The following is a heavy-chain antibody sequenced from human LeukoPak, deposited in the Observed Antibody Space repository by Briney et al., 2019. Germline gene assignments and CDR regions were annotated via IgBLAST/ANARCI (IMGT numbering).Heavy chain of an antibody. Sequence: GGSLRLSCAASGFTFSSYAMGWVRQAPGKGLEWVSGISDGDVRTYYADSVKGRFSISRDNSKNTLFLHMDSLRVEDTAVYYCAKDQAPRAARVIYFDYWGQGNLVTVSS. D-gene: IGHD2-15*01. CDR1: GFTFSSYA. V-gene: IGHV3-23*01. J-gene: IGHJ4*02. CDR3: AKDQAPRAARVIYFDY. CDR2: ISDGDVRT.